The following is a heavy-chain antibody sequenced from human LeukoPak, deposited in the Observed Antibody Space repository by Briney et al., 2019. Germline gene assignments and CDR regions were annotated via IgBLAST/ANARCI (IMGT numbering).Heavy chain of an antibody. V-gene: IGHV3-30*18. CDR3: AKERVYSLDY. Sequence: GGSLRLSCAASGFTFSSYGMHWVRQAPGKGLEWVAVISYDGSNKYYADSVKGRFTISRDNSKNTLYLQMNSLRAEDTAVYYCAKERVYSLDYWSQGTLVTVSS. CDR2: ISYDGSNK. J-gene: IGHJ4*02. CDR1: GFTFSSYG. D-gene: IGHD2-8*01.